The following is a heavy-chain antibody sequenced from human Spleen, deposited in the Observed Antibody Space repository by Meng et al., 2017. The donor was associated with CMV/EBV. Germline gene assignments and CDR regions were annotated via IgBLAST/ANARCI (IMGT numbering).Heavy chain of an antibody. J-gene: IGHJ6*02. Sequence: GESLKISCAASEFTFSSYSMNWVRQAPGKGLEWVSSISSTSSYIYYADSVKGRFTISRDNAKNSLYLQMNSLRAEDTAVYCCARKKSPLYCRRPNCGGLDVWGQGTTVTVSS. CDR1: EFTFSSYS. D-gene: IGHD2-2*01. CDR3: ARKKSPLYCRRPNCGGLDV. V-gene: IGHV3-21*01. CDR2: ISSTSSYI.